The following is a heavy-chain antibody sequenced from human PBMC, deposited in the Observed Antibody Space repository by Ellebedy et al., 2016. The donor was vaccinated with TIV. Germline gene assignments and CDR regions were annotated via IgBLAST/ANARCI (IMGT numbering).Heavy chain of an antibody. D-gene: IGHD3-10*01. CDR2: VSGHATIQ. CDR3: ARDAAPGAPDFFDH. V-gene: IGHV3-30-3*01. J-gene: IGHJ4*02. CDR1: GFTSTSYE. Sequence: GGSLRLSCVASGFTSTSYEMHWVRQAPGKGLEWVAVVSGHATIQLYADAVKGRFTISKDTSKDTVYLQMNSLRVEDTALYYCARDAAPGAPDFFDHWGRGTLVTVSS.